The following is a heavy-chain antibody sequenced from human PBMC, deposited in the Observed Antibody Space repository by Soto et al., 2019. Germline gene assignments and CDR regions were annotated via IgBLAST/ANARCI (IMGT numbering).Heavy chain of an antibody. CDR1: GFTFSSYW. Sequence: EVQLVESGGGLVQPGGSLRLSCAASGFTFSSYWMHWVRQAPGKGLEWFSRINSDGSSTSYADSVKGRFTISRDNAKNTLYLQRNRLRAEDTAVYYCVRTSLVVAAATREDYWGQGTRVTVSS. CDR2: INSDGSST. CDR3: VRTSLVVAAATREDY. V-gene: IGHV3-74*01. J-gene: IGHJ4*02. D-gene: IGHD2-15*01.